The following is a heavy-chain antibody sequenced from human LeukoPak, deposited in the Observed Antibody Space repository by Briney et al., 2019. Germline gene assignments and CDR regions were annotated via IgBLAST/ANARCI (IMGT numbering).Heavy chain of an antibody. CDR3: ARGDDCKYFDC. J-gene: IGHJ4*02. Sequence: ASVKVSCQASGYTLNSYAMHWVRQAPGHRFEWMGWINAGNGNTRYSQKFQGRVTITRDTSASTASRELSSLRSEDTAVYYCARGDDCKYFDCWGQGTLVTVSS. CDR1: GYTLNSYA. CDR2: INAGNGNT. D-gene: IGHD2-21*02. V-gene: IGHV1-3*01.